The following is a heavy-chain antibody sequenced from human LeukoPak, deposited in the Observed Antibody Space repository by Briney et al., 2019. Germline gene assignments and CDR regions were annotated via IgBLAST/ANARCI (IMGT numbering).Heavy chain of an antibody. Sequence: SETLSLTCTVSGGSINSYYWSWIRQPPGKGLEWIGYIYYSGGTNYNPSLKSRVTISVDTSKNQFSLKLSSVTAADTAVYYCARVGLVDYYYYAMDVWGQGTTVTVSS. V-gene: IGHV4-59*01. CDR3: ARVGLVDYYYYAMDV. CDR1: GGSINSYY. J-gene: IGHJ6*02. D-gene: IGHD1-26*01. CDR2: IYYSGGT.